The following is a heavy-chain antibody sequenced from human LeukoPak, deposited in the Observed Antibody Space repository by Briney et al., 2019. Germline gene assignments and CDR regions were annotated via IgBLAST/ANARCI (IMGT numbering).Heavy chain of an antibody. CDR2: IYNSGST. D-gene: IGHD6-19*01. V-gene: IGHV4-59*01. J-gene: IGHJ6*03. CDR1: GGSISTYY. CDR3: ARDRGQWLAHYYYMDV. Sequence: PSETLSLTCTVSGGSISTYYWSWIRQPPGKGLEWIGNIYNSGSTNYNPSLKSRVTIAVDTSKNQFSLKLRSVTAAATAVYYCARDRGQWLAHYYYMDVWGKGTTVTVSS.